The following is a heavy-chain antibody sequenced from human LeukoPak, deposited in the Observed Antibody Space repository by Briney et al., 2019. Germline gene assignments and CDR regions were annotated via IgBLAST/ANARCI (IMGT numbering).Heavy chain of an antibody. Sequence: GGSLRLSCAASGFTVSSNYMSGVRQAPGKGLEWVSVIYSGGSTYYADSVKGRFTISRDNSKNTLYLQMNSLRAEDTAVYYCARDLRYIVVVPAATYSYYYMDVWGKGTTVTVSS. CDR2: IYSGGST. CDR3: ARDLRYIVVVPAATYSYYYMDV. V-gene: IGHV3-66*02. CDR1: GFTVSSNY. D-gene: IGHD2-2*01. J-gene: IGHJ6*03.